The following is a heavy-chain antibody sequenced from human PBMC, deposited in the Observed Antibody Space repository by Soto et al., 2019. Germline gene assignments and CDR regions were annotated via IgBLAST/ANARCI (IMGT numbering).Heavy chain of an antibody. CDR3: ARHSGSDREGFDS. Sequence: PGESLKISCKGSGYSFLNYWIGWVRQMPGKDLEWIGIIYPDDSETRYSPSFQGRVTISVDRSITTTYLHWSSLKASDTAMYYCARHSGSDREGFDSWGQGTLVTVSS. J-gene: IGHJ4*02. D-gene: IGHD1-26*01. CDR2: IYPDDSET. CDR1: GYSFLNYW. V-gene: IGHV5-51*01.